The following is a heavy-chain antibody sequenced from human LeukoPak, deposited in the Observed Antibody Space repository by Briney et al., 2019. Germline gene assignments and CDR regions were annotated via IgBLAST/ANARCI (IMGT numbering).Heavy chain of an antibody. CDR2: IIPIIGLT. D-gene: IGHD6-19*01. Sequence: SVKVSCKASGGTFSSNAISWVRQAPGQGLEWMGRIIPIIGLTNYAQRFQGRVTVTADRSTSTAYMELSSLRSDDTAVYYCARDGMNREIRSPFQWLVTNTPFIFDYWGQGTLVTVSS. CDR3: ARDGMNREIRSPFQWLVTNTPFIFDY. J-gene: IGHJ4*02. CDR1: GGTFSSNA. V-gene: IGHV1-69*04.